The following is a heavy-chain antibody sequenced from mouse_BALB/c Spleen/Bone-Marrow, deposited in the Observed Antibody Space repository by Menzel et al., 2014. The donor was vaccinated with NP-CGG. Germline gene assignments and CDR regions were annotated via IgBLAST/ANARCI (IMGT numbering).Heavy chain of an antibody. J-gene: IGHJ2*01. CDR3: TRRGFDF. CDR2: IDPENGNI. Sequence: VQLQQSGAELVKPGASVKLSCTASGFNIKDTYIHWVKRRPEQGLEWFGRIDPENGNIKYDPKFQVKATITADTSSNTAYLQLSSLTSEDTAVYYCTRRGFDFWGQGTTLTVSS. V-gene: IGHV14-3*02. CDR1: GFNIKDTY.